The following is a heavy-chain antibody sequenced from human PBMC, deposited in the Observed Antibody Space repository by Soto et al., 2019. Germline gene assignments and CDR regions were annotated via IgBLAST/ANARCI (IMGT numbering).Heavy chain of an antibody. V-gene: IGHV1-3*01. CDR1: GSTYPRYA. D-gene: IGHD2-2*02. CDR3: ARGRYCSSTSCYTGLYYFDY. Sequence: ASVTVSVKASGSTYPRYAMHWVRQAPGQRLQWLGWINAGNGNTKYSQKFQGRVTITRDTSASTAYMELSSLRSEDTAVYYCARGRYCSSTSCYTGLYYFDYWGQGTLVTVS. CDR2: INAGNGNT. J-gene: IGHJ4*02.